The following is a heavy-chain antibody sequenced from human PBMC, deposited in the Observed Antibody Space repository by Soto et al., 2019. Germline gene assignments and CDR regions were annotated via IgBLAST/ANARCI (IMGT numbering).Heavy chain of an antibody. CDR1: GGTFSSYA. CDR3: ASPYGDVFPHYYYGMDV. V-gene: IGHV1-69*01. D-gene: IGHD4-17*01. Sequence: QVQLVQSGAEVKKPGSSVKVSCKASGGTFSSYAISWVRQAPGQGLEWMGGIIPIFGTANYAQKFQGRVTITAAESTSTAYMELSRLRSEDTAVYYCASPYGDVFPHYYYGMDVWGQGTTVTVSS. J-gene: IGHJ6*02. CDR2: IIPIFGTA.